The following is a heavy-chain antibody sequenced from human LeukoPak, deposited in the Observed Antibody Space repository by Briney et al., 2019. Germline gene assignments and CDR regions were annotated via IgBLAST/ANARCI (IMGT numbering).Heavy chain of an antibody. CDR1: GGSISSSTYY. CDR2: IYTSGST. V-gene: IGHV4-39*07. Sequence: PSETLSLTCTVSGGSISSSTYYWGWIRQPPGKGLEWIGRIYTSGSTNYNPSLKSRVTISVDTSKNQFSLKVSSVTAADTAVYYCAREVAARVDYWGQGSLVTVSS. CDR3: AREVAARVDY. D-gene: IGHD6-6*01. J-gene: IGHJ4*02.